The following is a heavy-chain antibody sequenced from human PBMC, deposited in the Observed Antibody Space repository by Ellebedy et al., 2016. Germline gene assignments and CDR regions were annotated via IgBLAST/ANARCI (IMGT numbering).Heavy chain of an antibody. J-gene: IGHJ4*02. CDR2: MNPNSGNT. CDR3: ARVFMSVGATFDY. D-gene: IGHD1-26*01. Sequence: ASVKVSXKASGYTFTSYDINWVRQATGQGLEWMGWMNPNSGNTGYAQKFQGRVTMTRNTSISTAYMELSSLRSADTAVYYCARVFMSVGATFDYWGQGTLVTVSS. V-gene: IGHV1-8*01. CDR1: GYTFTSYD.